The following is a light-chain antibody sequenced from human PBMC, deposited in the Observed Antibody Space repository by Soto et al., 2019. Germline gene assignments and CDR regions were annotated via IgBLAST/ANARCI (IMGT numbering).Light chain of an antibody. CDR1: SSDVGAYNY. V-gene: IGLV2-14*03. J-gene: IGLJ2*01. CDR2: DVS. Sequence: QSALTQPASVSGSPGQSITISCTGTSSDVGAYNYVSWYQHYPGKAPKLMIYDVSNRPSGVSNRFSGSKSGNTASLTISGLQAEYEADYYCSSYTAISTVVFGGGTKLTVL. CDR3: SSYTAISTVV.